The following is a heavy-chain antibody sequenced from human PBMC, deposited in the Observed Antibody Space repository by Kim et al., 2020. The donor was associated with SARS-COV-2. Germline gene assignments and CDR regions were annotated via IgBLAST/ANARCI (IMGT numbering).Heavy chain of an antibody. CDR3: AKDPLTVLASTD. Sequence: TYDADSVKGRFTISRDNSKNTLDLQMNSLRAEDTAVYYCAKDPLTVLASTDWGQGTLVTVSS. D-gene: IGHD4-17*01. V-gene: IGHV3-23*01. CDR2: T. J-gene: IGHJ4*02.